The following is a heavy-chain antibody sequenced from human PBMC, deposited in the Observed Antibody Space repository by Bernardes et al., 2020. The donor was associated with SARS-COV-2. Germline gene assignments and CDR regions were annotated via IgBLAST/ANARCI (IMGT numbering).Heavy chain of an antibody. Sequence: ASVKVSCMASDYTFTSDGLTWVRQAPGQGFEWMGWISVHNGNTHYTQSLQGRVTMTADTSTSTAYMELRSLRSDDSAVYYCAKYREGYCRSSSCYNGMDVWGQGTTVTVSS. V-gene: IGHV1-18*01. J-gene: IGHJ6*02. CDR2: ISVHNGNT. CDR1: DYTFTSDG. D-gene: IGHD2-2*01. CDR3: AKYREGYCRSSSCYNGMDV.